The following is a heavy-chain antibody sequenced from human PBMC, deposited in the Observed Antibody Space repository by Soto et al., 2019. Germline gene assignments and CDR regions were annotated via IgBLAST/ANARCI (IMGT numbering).Heavy chain of an antibody. CDR2: IYYSGST. J-gene: IGHJ3*02. CDR3: ARDRCMITFGGVIVREYGAFDI. CDR1: GGPISSGGYY. Sequence: QVQLQESGPGLVKPSQTLSLTCTVSGGPISSGGYYWSWIRQHPGKGLEWIGYIYYSGSTYYNPSVKSRVTIAVDTSKNPVPLKLGSVTGADTAVYYCARDRCMITFGGVIVREYGAFDIWGQGTMVTVSS. V-gene: IGHV4-31*03. D-gene: IGHD3-16*02.